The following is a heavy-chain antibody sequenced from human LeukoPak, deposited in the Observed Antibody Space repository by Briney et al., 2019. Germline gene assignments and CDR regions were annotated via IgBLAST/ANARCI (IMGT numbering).Heavy chain of an antibody. CDR3: AKDADTYGSTYYFDY. V-gene: IGHV3-53*05. J-gene: IGHJ4*02. CDR1: GFTVSSNY. D-gene: IGHD3-10*01. CDR2: IYSGGST. Sequence: GGSLRLSCAASGFTVSSNYMSWVRQAPGKGLEWVSIIYSGGSTYYADSVKGRFTISRDNSKNTLYVQMNSLRAEDTAVYYCAKDADTYGSTYYFDYWGQGTLVTVSS.